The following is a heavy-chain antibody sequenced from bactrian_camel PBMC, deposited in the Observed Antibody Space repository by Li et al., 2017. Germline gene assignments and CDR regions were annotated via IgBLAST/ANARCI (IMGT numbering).Heavy chain of an antibody. V-gene: IGHV3S1*01. Sequence: VQLVESGGGLVQPGGSLRLSCAASGFTFSSYWMSWVRKAPGKGLEWVSHLSSFSIIGATYTDSVKDRFTISRDNAKNTLYLHLNSLKTEDTAMYYCTKDSTDALWASTHWGQGTQVTVS. D-gene: IGHD1*01. J-gene: IGHJ4*01. CDR2: LSSFSIIGA. CDR3: TKDSTDALWASTH. CDR1: GFTFSSYW.